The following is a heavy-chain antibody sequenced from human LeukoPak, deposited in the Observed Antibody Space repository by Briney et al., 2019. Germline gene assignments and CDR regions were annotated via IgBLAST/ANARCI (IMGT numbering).Heavy chain of an antibody. Sequence: GASVKVSCKASGYTFTGYYMHWVRQAPGQGLEWMGWINPNSGGTNYAQKFQGRVTMTRDTSISTAYMELSRLRSDDTAVYYCARESYYYDSSGYRDAFDIWGQGTMVTVSS. D-gene: IGHD3-22*01. CDR1: GYTFTGYY. V-gene: IGHV1-2*02. CDR3: ARESYYYDSSGYRDAFDI. CDR2: INPNSGGT. J-gene: IGHJ3*02.